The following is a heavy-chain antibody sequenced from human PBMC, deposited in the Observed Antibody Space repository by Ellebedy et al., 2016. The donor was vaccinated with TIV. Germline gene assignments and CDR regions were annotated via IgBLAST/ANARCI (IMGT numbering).Heavy chain of an antibody. J-gene: IGHJ6*02. CDR2: INTSGST. Sequence: MPSETLSLTCTVSGGSISDYFWTWIRQSAGKGLEYIGRINTSGSTNSSPSLKSRLSMSIDTSKNQFSLRLTSVTAADTAVYYCARYSGNPKYYHYGVDVWGQGTTVTVSS. V-gene: IGHV4-4*07. CDR3: ARYSGNPKYYHYGVDV. CDR1: GGSISDYF. D-gene: IGHD1-26*01.